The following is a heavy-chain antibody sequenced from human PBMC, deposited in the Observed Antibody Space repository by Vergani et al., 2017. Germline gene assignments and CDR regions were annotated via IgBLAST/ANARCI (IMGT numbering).Heavy chain of an antibody. J-gene: IGHJ4*02. CDR2: IYYSGST. CDR1: GGSISSSSYY. Sequence: QLQLQESGPGLVKPSETLSLTCTVSGGSISSSSYYWGWIRQPPGKGLEWIGSIYYSGSTYYNPSLKSRVTISVDTSKNQFSLKLSSVTAADTAVYYCARGWSDVVVVAATGIDYWGQGTLVTVSS. CDR3: ARGWSDVVVVAATGIDY. V-gene: IGHV4-39*01. D-gene: IGHD2-15*01.